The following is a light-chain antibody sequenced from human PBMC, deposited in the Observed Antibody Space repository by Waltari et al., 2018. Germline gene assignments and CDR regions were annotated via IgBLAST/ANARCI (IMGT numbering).Light chain of an antibody. J-gene: IGKJ3*01. V-gene: IGKV2-28*01. Sequence: DIVMTQSPLSLPVTPGEPASLSCRSSQSLLHSNGTHYLDWYFQKPGQSPQLLIYLASNRAPGVPDRFSGSGSGTDFTLKISRVEAEDVGIYCCMQTLQAPLTFGPGTKVEI. CDR1: QSLLHSNGTHY. CDR2: LAS. CDR3: MQTLQAPLT.